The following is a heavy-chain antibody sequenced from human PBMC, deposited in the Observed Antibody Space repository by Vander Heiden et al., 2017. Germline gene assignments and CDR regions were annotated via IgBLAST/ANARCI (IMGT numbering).Heavy chain of an antibody. D-gene: IGHD6-19*01. CDR3: ARDHSSGWYIVAFDY. CDR2: ISSSSSYI. Sequence: EVQLVESGGALVKPGGSLRLYCAASVITVRSYSMNRVRQAPGKGLEWVSSISSSSSYIYYADSVKGRFTISRDNAKNSLYLQMNSLRAEDTAVYYCARDHSSGWYIVAFDYWGQGTLVTVSS. V-gene: IGHV3-21*01. CDR1: VITVRSYS. J-gene: IGHJ4*02.